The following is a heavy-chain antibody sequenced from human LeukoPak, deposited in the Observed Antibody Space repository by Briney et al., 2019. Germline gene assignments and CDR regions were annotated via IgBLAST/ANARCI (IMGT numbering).Heavy chain of an antibody. Sequence: PSQTLSLTCTVSGGSISSGSYYWSWIRQPAGKELEWIGRIYTSGNIDYNPSLKSRLTISLDTSKNQFSLKLSSVTAADTAIYYCARGGYYGSGNDFRFDPWGQGTLVTVSS. CDR2: IYTSGNI. D-gene: IGHD3-10*01. V-gene: IGHV4-61*02. J-gene: IGHJ5*02. CDR3: ARGGYYGSGNDFRFDP. CDR1: GGSISSGSYY.